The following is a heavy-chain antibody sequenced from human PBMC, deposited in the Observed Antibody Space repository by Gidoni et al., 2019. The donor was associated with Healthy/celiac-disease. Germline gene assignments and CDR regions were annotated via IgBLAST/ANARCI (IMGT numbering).Heavy chain of an antibody. CDR3: ARREKYNWNHYRGYYGMDV. CDR1: GFTFSRYW. J-gene: IGHJ6*02. Sequence: EVQLVDSGGGLVQPGGSLRLSCASSGFTFSRYWMHWVRQAPGKGLVWVSRINSDGSSKSYADSVKGRFTISRDNAKNTLYLQMNSLRAEDTAVYYCARREKYNWNHYRGYYGMDVWGQGTTVTVSS. D-gene: IGHD1-20*01. V-gene: IGHV3-74*01. CDR2: INSDGSSK.